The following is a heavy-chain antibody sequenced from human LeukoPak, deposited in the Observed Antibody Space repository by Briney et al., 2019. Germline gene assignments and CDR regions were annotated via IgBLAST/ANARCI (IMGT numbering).Heavy chain of an antibody. J-gene: IGHJ5*02. V-gene: IGHV4-59*12. Sequence: SETLSLTCTVSGGSISSYYWSWIRQPPGKGLEWIGYIYHSGSTYYNPSLKSRVTISVDRSKNQFSLKLSSVTAADTAVYYCARDYAYGDYVWFDPWGQGTLVTVSS. D-gene: IGHD4-17*01. CDR3: ARDYAYGDYVWFDP. CDR1: GGSISSYY. CDR2: IYHSGST.